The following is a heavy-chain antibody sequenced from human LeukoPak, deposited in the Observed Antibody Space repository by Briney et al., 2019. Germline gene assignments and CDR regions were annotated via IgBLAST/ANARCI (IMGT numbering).Heavy chain of an antibody. J-gene: IGHJ5*02. CDR3: ARGGYYDFWSGYLLWFDP. CDR2: MTPNSGNT. V-gene: IGHV1-8*01. D-gene: IGHD3-3*01. CDR1: GYTFTSYD. Sequence: GASVKVSCKASGYTFTSYDINWVRQATGQGLEWMGWMTPNSGNTGYAQKFQGRVTMTRNTSISTAYMELSSLRSEDTAVYYCARGGYYDFWSGYLLWFDPWGQGTLVTVSS.